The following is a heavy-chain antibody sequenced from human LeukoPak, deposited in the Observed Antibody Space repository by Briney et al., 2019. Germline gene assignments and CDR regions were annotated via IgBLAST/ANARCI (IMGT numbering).Heavy chain of an antibody. Sequence: PGRSLRLSCAASGFTFDDYAMHWVRQAPGKGLEWVSGISWNSGSIGYADSVKGRFTISRDNAKNSLYLQMNSLRAEDTALYYCAKDNGYSSSLFDYWGQGTLVTVSS. CDR3: AKDNGYSSSLFDY. CDR1: GFTFDDYA. J-gene: IGHJ4*02. V-gene: IGHV3-9*01. D-gene: IGHD6-13*01. CDR2: ISWNSGSI.